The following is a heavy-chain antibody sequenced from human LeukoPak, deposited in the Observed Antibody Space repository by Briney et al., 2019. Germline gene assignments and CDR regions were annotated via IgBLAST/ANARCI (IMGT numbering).Heavy chain of an antibody. V-gene: IGHV3-30*04. CDR2: ISYDGSNK. Sequence: PGGSLRLSCAASGFTFSSYAMHWVRQAPGKGLEWVAVISYDGSNKYYADSVKGRFTISRDNAKNSLYLQMNSLRAEDTAVYYCARGLAAAGFDYWGQGTLVTVSS. CDR1: GFTFSSYA. CDR3: ARGLAAAGFDY. J-gene: IGHJ4*02. D-gene: IGHD6-13*01.